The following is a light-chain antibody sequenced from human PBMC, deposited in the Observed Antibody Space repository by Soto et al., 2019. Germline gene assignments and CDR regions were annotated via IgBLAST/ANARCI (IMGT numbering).Light chain of an antibody. CDR1: SSDVGGYNY. V-gene: IGLV2-14*01. J-gene: IGLJ2*01. Sequence: QSVLTQPASVSGSPGQSITISCTGTSSDVGGYNYVSWYQQHPGKAPKLMIYEVSNRPSGVSNRFSGSKSGNTASLTISGLQAEDEADYYCSSYASSRSSSTLVVFGGGTKVTVL. CDR3: SSYASSRSSSTLVV. CDR2: EVS.